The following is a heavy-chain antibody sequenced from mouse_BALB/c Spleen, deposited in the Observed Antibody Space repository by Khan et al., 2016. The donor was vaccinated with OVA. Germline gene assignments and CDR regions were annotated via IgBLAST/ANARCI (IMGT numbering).Heavy chain of an antibody. D-gene: IGHD4-1*01. CDR1: GYTFTSYD. CDR3: ARRNWDGYYFDY. Sequence: QVQLQPSGPELVKPGALVKISCKASGYTFTSYDINWVKQRPGQGLEWIGWIYPGDGSTTYTENFKGKATLTVDKSSSTAHMQVSSMTSENSAVYFCARRNWDGYYFDYWGQGTTLTVSS. V-gene: IGHV1S56*01. J-gene: IGHJ2*01. CDR2: IYPGDGST.